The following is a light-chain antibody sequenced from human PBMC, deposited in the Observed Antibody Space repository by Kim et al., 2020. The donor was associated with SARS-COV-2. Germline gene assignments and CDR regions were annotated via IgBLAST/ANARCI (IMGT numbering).Light chain of an antibody. J-gene: IGKJ2*01. CDR3: QQFNNYPPMYT. CDR1: QGISSA. V-gene: IGKV1D-13*01. Sequence: AIQLTQSPSSLSASVGDRVTITCRASQGISSALAWYQQKPGKAPKLLIYDASGLESGVPSRFSGSGSGTDFTLTISSLQPEDFATYYCQQFNNYPPMYTFGQGTKLEI. CDR2: DAS.